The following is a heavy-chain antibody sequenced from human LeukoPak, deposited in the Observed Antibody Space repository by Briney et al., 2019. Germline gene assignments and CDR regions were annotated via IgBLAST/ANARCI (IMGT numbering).Heavy chain of an antibody. J-gene: IGHJ3*02. CDR2: FDPEDGET. CDR1: GYTLTVLS. V-gene: IGHV1-24*01. D-gene: IGHD2-15*01. Sequence: ASVKVSCKVSGYTLTVLSMHWVRQAPGKGLEWMGGFDPEDGETIYAQKFQGRVTMTEDTSTDTAYMELSSLRSEDTAVYYCATESELRTSPMGSCYAFDIWGQGTMVTVSS. CDR3: ATESELRTSPMGSCYAFDI.